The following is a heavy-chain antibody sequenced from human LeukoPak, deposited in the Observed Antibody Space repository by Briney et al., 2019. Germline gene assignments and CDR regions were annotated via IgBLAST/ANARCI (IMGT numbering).Heavy chain of an antibody. Sequence: SETLSLTCAVYGGSFSGYYWSWIRQPPGKGLEWIGEINHSGSTNYNPSLKSRVTISVDTSKNQFSLKLSSVTAADTAVYYCAREWIVVVPAAMNYYYYGMDVWGQGTTVTVSS. V-gene: IGHV4-34*01. CDR1: GGSFSGYY. D-gene: IGHD2-2*01. CDR2: INHSGST. J-gene: IGHJ6*02. CDR3: AREWIVVVPAAMNYYYYGMDV.